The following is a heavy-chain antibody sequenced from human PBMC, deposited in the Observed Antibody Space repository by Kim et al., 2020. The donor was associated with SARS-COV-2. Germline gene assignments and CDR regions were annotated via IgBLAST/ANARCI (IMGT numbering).Heavy chain of an antibody. D-gene: IGHD3-10*01. Sequence: IYYADSVKGRFTASRDNARNSLYLQMNSLRADDAAVYYCTREDYYYASGFWGQGTVVIVSS. V-gene: IGHV3-11*01. J-gene: IGHJ4*02. CDR2: I. CDR3: TREDYYYASGF.